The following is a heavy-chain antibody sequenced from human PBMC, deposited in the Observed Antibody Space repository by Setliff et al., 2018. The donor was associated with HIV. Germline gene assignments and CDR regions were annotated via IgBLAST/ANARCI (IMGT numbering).Heavy chain of an antibody. D-gene: IGHD1-20*01. J-gene: IGHJ4*02. CDR2: IYYSGST. V-gene: IGHV4-59*01. CDR1: GDFITSYY. CDR3: ARAVYYFDF. Sequence: SETLSLTCTVSGDFITSYYWSWIRQPPGKGLEWIGYIYYSGSTNYNPSLKSRVTISLDMSTSQFSLRLSSVTAADTAVYYCARAVYYFDFWGQGTLVTVSS.